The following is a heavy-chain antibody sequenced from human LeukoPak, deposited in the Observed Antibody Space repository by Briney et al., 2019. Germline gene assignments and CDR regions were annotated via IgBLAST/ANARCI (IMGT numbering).Heavy chain of an antibody. CDR2: INSDGSST. V-gene: IGHV3-74*01. J-gene: IGHJ4*02. Sequence: GSLRLSCVASGFTFRSYWMHWVRQAPGKGLVWVSRINSDGSSTNYADSVKGRFTISRDNAKNTLYLQMNSLRAEDTAVYYCAREYPASFDYCGQGTLVTVSS. CDR3: AREYPASFDY. CDR1: GFTFRSYW.